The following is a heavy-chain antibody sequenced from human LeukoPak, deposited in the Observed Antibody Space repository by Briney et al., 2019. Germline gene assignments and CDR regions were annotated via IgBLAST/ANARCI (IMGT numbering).Heavy chain of an antibody. J-gene: IGHJ4*02. Sequence: ASVKVSCKASGYTFTSYGISWVRQAPGQGLEWMGWISAYNGNTNYAQKFQGRVTITADESTSTAYMELTSLRSEDTAVYYCARYIYSGSYYDYWGQGTLVTVSS. V-gene: IGHV1-18*01. CDR1: GYTFTSYG. CDR2: ISAYNGNT. D-gene: IGHD1-26*01. CDR3: ARYIYSGSYYDY.